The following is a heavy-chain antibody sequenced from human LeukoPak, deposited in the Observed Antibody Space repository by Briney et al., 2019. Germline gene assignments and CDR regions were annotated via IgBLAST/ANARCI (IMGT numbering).Heavy chain of an antibody. CDR3: AKGSAAGRPYYFDY. D-gene: IGHD6-25*01. J-gene: IGHJ4*02. V-gene: IGHV3-23*01. CDR2: ISGAYT. CDR1: GFTFSRCA. Sequence: GGSLRLSCAASGFTFSRCAMSWVRQTPGKGLEWVSAISGAYTYYGDSVKGRFTISTDNSKTTLYLQMNNLRPEDTAVYYCAKGSAAGRPYYFDYWGQGTLVTASS.